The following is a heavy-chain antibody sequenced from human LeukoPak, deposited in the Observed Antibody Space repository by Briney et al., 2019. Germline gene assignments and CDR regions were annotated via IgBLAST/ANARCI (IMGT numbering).Heavy chain of an antibody. CDR1: GGSISSSSYY. Sequence: TSETLSLTCTVSGGSISSSSYYWGWIRQPPGKGLEWIGSIYYSGSTYYNPSLKSRVTISVDTSKNQFSLKLSSVTAADTAVYYCAREIVVVTAENYFDYWGQGTLVTVSS. CDR2: IYYSGST. J-gene: IGHJ4*02. D-gene: IGHD2-21*02. V-gene: IGHV4-39*07. CDR3: AREIVVVTAENYFDY.